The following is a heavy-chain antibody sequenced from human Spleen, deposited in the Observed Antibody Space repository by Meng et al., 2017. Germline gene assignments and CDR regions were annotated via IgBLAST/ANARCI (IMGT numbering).Heavy chain of an antibody. CDR1: GGSFSGYY. V-gene: IGHV4-34*01. CDR3: ARYLVGSFDY. Sequence: SETLSLTCAVYGGSFSGYYWSWIRQPPGKGLEWIGEINHSGSTNYNPSLKSRVTISVDTSKNQFSLKLSSVTAADTAVYYCARYLVGSFDYWGQGTLVTGYS. CDR2: INHSGST. D-gene: IGHD1-26*01. J-gene: IGHJ4*02.